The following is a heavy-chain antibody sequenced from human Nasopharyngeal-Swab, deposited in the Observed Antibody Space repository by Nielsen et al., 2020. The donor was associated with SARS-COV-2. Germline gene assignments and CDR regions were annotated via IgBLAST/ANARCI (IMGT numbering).Heavy chain of an antibody. CDR1: WFTVSSNY. CDR2: ISSSSSYI. CDR3: ARDPHGGSDN. V-gene: IGHV3-21*01. Sequence: ESLNLSCAASWFTVSSNYMSWVRQAPGKGLEWVSSISSSSSYIYYADSVKGRFTISRDNAKNSLYLQMNSLRAEDTAVYYCARDPHGGSDNWGQGTLVTVSS. J-gene: IGHJ4*02.